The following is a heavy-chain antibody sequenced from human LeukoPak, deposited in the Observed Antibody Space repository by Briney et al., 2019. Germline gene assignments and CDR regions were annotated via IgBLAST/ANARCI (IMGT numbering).Heavy chain of an antibody. CDR3: ARAFLGRGSYYDY. D-gene: IGHD1-26*01. J-gene: IGHJ4*02. CDR2: INPNSGGR. CDR1: GYTFTGYY. V-gene: IGHV1-2*02. Sequence: ASVKVSCKASGYTFTGYYIHWVRQAPGQGLEWMGWINPNSGGRNYAQKFQGRVTMTRDTSNSTAYMELSRLRSDDTAVYYCARAFLGRGSYYDYWGQGTLVTVSS.